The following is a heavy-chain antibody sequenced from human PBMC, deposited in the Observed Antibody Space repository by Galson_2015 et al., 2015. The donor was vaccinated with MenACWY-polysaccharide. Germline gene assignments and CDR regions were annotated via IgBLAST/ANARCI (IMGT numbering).Heavy chain of an antibody. V-gene: IGHV3-48*01. J-gene: IGHJ4*02. Sequence: LRLSCAASGFTFSSYTMNWVRQAPGKGLEWLSYISSGSSTIYYPDSVKGLFTISRDNAKNSLYLQMNSLRAEDTAVYYCARGRLDYWGQGTLVTVSS. CDR2: ISSGSSTI. CDR3: ARGRLDY. CDR1: GFTFSSYT.